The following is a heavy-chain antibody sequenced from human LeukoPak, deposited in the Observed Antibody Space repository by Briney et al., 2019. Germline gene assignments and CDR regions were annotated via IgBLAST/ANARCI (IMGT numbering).Heavy chain of an antibody. CDR3: ARDRLSGSYRDNFDY. J-gene: IGHJ4*02. CDR1: GYTFTSYG. D-gene: IGHD1-26*01. Sequence: ASVKVSCKASGYTFTSYGIIWVRQAPGQGLEWMGWISAYNGNTNYAQKLQGRVTMTTDTSTSTAYMELRSLRSDDTAVYYCARDRLSGSYRDNFDYWGQGTLVTVSS. CDR2: ISAYNGNT. V-gene: IGHV1-18*01.